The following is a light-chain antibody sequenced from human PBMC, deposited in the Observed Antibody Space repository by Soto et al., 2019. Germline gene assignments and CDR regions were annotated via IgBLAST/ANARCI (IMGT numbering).Light chain of an antibody. CDR2: DDS. V-gene: IGLV3-21*02. J-gene: IGLJ3*02. CDR1: NIGSKS. CDR3: QVWDGSSDHEEWV. Sequence: SYELTQPPSLSLAPGQTATLTCGGNNIGSKSVHWYQHKPGQAPVLVVYDDSDRPSGIPERFSGSNSGNTAALTISRVEAGDEADYYCQVWDGSSDHEEWVCGGGTKLTVL.